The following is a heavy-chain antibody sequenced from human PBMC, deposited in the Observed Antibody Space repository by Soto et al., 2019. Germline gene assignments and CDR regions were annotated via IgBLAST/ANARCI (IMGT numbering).Heavy chain of an antibody. CDR3: AHSSKPIVSSGWYNWFDP. CDR2: IYWNDDK. Sequence: SGPTLVNPTQTLTLTCTFSGFSLSTSGVGVGWIRQPPGKALEWLALIYWNDDKRYSPSLKSRLTITKDTSKNQVVLTMTNMDPVDTATYYCAHSSKPIVSSGWYNWFDPWGQGTLVTVS. D-gene: IGHD6-19*01. CDR1: GFSLSTSGVG. V-gene: IGHV2-5*01. J-gene: IGHJ5*02.